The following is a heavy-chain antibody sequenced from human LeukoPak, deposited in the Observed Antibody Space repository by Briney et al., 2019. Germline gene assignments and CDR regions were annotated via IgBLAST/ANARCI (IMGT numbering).Heavy chain of an antibody. CDR3: ARHWVSASSTGETYAFDI. CDR2: IYGST. Sequence: SETLSLTCTVSGASVSSYYWSWIRQTPGKGLEWIGYIYGSTNYNPSLKSRVTISVDTSRNQFSLNLSSVTAADTAVYYCARHWVSASSTGETYAFDIWGQGTMVTVCS. J-gene: IGHJ3*02. V-gene: IGHV4-59*08. CDR1: GASVSSYY. D-gene: IGHD2-8*02.